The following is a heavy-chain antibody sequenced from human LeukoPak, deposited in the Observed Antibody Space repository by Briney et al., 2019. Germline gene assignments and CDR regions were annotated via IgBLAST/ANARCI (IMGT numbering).Heavy chain of an antibody. CDR1: GYRFASYW. J-gene: IGHJ4*02. D-gene: IGHD6-6*01. Sequence: GESLKISCKGSGYRFASYWIGWVRQMPGKGLEWMGIIYPGDSDTTYSPSFQGQVTISADKSISSTYLQWSSLKASDTAMYYCATRYSSSSFDFWGQGTLVTVSS. CDR3: ATRYSSSSFDF. CDR2: IYPGDSDT. V-gene: IGHV5-51*01.